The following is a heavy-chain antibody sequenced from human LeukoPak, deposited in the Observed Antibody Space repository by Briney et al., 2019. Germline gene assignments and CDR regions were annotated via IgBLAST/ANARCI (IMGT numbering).Heavy chain of an antibody. Sequence: SETLSLTCTVSGGSISSSSYYWGWIRQPAGKGLEWIGRIYTSGSTNYNPSLKSRVTISVDTSKNQFSLKLSSVTAADTAVYYCARVRLRLEGPYYYYYYMDVWGKGTTVTVSS. D-gene: IGHD4-17*01. J-gene: IGHJ6*03. CDR2: IYTSGST. CDR1: GGSISSSSYY. V-gene: IGHV4-61*02. CDR3: ARVRLRLEGPYYYYYYMDV.